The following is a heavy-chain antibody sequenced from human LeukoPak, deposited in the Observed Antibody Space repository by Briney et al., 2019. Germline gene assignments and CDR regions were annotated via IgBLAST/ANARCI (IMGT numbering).Heavy chain of an antibody. CDR3: ARETSYSGAFDY. V-gene: IGHV4-59*01. CDR1: GGSISNNY. CDR2: IHSSGST. J-gene: IGHJ4*02. Sequence: SETLSLTCTVSGGSISNNYWSWIRQPPGKGLEWFGYIHSSGSTDYNPSLKSRVTISVDTSKNQFSLKLSSVMTADTAVYYCARETSYSGAFDYWGQGTLVTVSS. D-gene: IGHD3-10*01.